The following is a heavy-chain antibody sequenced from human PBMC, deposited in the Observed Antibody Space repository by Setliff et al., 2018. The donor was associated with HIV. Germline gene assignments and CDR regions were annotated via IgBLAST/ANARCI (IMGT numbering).Heavy chain of an antibody. Sequence: ASVKVSCKASGYTFSDYEIHWLRQAPGQGPEWVGWINTERGGAYYAQNFQGRVSVTRETSISTVYMELRTLKSDDTAIYYCATTEGGYTINSDSSGSRYFDHWGQGTLVTSPQ. CDR1: GYTFSDYE. D-gene: IGHD3-22*01. J-gene: IGHJ4*02. CDR2: INTERGGA. V-gene: IGHV1-2*02. CDR3: ATTEGGYTINSDSSGSRYFDH.